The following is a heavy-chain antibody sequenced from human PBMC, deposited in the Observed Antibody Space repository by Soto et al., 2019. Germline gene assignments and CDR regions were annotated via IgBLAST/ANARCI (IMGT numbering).Heavy chain of an antibody. V-gene: IGHV3-48*02. CDR2: ITSSSDTI. CDR1: GFTFSSFH. J-gene: IGHJ6*04. CDR3: AIDLNIAAAGTVYYYYGMDV. Sequence: GGSLRLSCAASGFTFSSFHMNWVRQAPGRGLEWVAYITSSSDTIYYSDSVKGRFTISRDNGKNSLFLQINSLRDEETAVYYCAIDLNIAAAGTVYYYYGMDVWGKGTTVTVSS. D-gene: IGHD6-13*01.